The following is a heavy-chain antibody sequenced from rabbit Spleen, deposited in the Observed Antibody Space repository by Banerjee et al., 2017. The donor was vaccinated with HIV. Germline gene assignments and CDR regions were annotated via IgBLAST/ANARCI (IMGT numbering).Heavy chain of an antibody. CDR2: IDAGSSAGT. CDR3: ARGPDAAGDAFDL. V-gene: IGHV1S45*01. J-gene: IGHJ2*01. Sequence: QEHLEESGGDLVKPEGSLTLTCTASGFSFSSGYDMCWVRQAPGKGLEWIGCIDAGSSAGTYYASWAKGRFTISKTSSTTVTLQMTSLTAADTATYFCARGPDAAGDAFDLWGQGTLVTVS. D-gene: IGHD4-2*01. CDR1: GFSFSSGYD.